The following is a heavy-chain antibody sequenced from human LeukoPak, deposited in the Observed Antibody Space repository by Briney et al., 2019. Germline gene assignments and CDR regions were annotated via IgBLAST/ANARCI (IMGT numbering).Heavy chain of an antibody. CDR3: ARHRYYFDY. CDR2: ITTSSTYM. V-gene: IGHV3-21*01. CDR1: GFTFSSYW. J-gene: IGHJ4*02. Sequence: GGSLRLSCAASGFTFSSYWMHWVRQAPGKGLEWVASITTSSTYMHYADSVKGRFTISRDNAKNSLYLQMNSLRADDTAVYFCARHRYYFDYWGQGTLVTVSS.